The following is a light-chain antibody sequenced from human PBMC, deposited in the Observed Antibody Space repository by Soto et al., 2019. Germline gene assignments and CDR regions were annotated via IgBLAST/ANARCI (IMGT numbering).Light chain of an antibody. J-gene: IGLJ1*01. Sequence: QSVLTQPRSASGSPGQSITISCTGTSSDVGGYSYVSWYQQHPAKAPKLIIFDVSKRPSGVPNRFSGSKSGNTASLTISGLRAEDGADYYCCSYVGRNTYVFGTGTKVTVL. CDR2: DVS. V-gene: IGLV2-11*01. CDR3: CSYVGRNTYV. CDR1: SSDVGGYSY.